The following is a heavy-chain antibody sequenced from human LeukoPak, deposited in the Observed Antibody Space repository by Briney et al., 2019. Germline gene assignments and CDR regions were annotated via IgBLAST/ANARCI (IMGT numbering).Heavy chain of an antibody. V-gene: IGHV3-74*01. CDR1: GFTFSSYW. CDR3: ARDFGGFFDY. D-gene: IGHD3-10*01. J-gene: IGHJ4*02. Sequence: GGSLRLSYAASGFTFSSYWMHWVRQAPGKGPVWVSRINSDGSSTSYADSVKGRFTISRDNAKNTLYLQMNSLRAEDTAVYYCARDFGGFFDYWGQGTLVTVSS. CDR2: INSDGSST.